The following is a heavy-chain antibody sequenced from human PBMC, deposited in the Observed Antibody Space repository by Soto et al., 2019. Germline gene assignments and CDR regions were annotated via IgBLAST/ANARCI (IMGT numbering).Heavy chain of an antibody. V-gene: IGHV6-1*01. CDR1: GDSVSSNTAS. CDR2: TYFRSKWYN. CDR3: AKGDNLGPKTGYAFDP. D-gene: IGHD5-12*01. J-gene: IGHJ5*02. Sequence: SQTLLLTCAISGDSVSSNTASSNWIRQSPSRGLEWLGRTYFRSKWYNDYAVSVKSRIIINPDTSNNQFSLQLNSVTPEDTAVYFCAKGDNLGPKTGYAFDPWGQGIMVTVSS.